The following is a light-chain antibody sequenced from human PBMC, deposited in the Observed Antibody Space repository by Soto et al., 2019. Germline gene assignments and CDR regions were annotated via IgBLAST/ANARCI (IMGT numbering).Light chain of an antibody. CDR1: QSVSSN. V-gene: IGKV3-15*01. CDR3: QQYGSSPRT. CDR2: GAS. Sequence: EIVMTQSPATLSVSPGERATLSCRASQSVSSNLAWYQQKPGQAPRLLIYGASTRATGIPARFSGSGSGTEFTLAISSLEPEDFAVYYCQQYGSSPRTFGQGTKVDNK. J-gene: IGKJ1*01.